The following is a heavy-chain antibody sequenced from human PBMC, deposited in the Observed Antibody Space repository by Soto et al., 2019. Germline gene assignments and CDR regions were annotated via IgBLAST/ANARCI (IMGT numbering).Heavy chain of an antibody. CDR1: GGSISSYY. D-gene: IGHD3-10*01. V-gene: IGHV4-4*07. CDR3: ARGPRGYVYYHGMDV. J-gene: IGHJ6*02. CDR2: IDTSGTT. Sequence: SETLSLTCTVSGGSISSYYVSWIRQSAGKGLEWIGRIDTSGTTNYNPSLKSRVTMSVDASKNHFSLNLSSVAAADTAVYYCARGPRGYVYYHGMDVWGQGTTVTVS.